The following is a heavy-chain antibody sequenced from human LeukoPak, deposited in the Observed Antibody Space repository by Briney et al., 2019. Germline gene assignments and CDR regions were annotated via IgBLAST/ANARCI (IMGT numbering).Heavy chain of an antibody. J-gene: IGHJ6*02. D-gene: IGHD6-19*01. V-gene: IGHV4-59*08. Sequence: SETLSLTCTVSGGSISSYYWSWIRQPPGKGLEWIGYIYYSGSTNYNPSLKSRVTISVDTSKNQFSLKLSSVTAADTAVYYCARYSGWTYSSYYSGMDVWGQGTTVTVSS. CDR2: IYYSGST. CDR1: GGSISSYY. CDR3: ARYSGWTYSSYYSGMDV.